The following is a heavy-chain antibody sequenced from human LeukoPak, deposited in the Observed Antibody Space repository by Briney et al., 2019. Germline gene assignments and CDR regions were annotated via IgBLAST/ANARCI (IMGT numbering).Heavy chain of an antibody. J-gene: IGHJ3*02. CDR2: IYYSGST. V-gene: IGHV4-34*01. D-gene: IGHD3-22*01. Sequence: SETLSLTCAVYGGSFSGYYWSWIRQPPGKGLGWIGSIYYSGSTYYNPSLKSRVTISVDTSKNQFSLKLSSVTAADTAVYYCARHMDRYYYDSSGWLGNAFDIWGQGTMVTVSS. CDR3: ARHMDRYYYDSSGWLGNAFDI. CDR1: GGSFSGYY.